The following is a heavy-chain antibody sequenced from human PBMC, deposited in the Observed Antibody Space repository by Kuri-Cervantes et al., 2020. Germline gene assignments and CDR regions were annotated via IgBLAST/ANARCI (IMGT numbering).Heavy chain of an antibody. CDR2: ISSNGGST. J-gene: IGHJ6*02. D-gene: IGHD3-3*01. Sequence: GESLKISCAASGFTFSSYAMHWVRQAPGKGLEYVSAISSNGGSTYYANSVKGRFTISRDNSKNTLYLRMNSLRAEDTAVYYCAKEIGSYDFWSGYFAYYYGMDVWGQGTTVTVSS. CDR3: AKEIGSYDFWSGYFAYYYGMDV. V-gene: IGHV3-64*01. CDR1: GFTFSSYA.